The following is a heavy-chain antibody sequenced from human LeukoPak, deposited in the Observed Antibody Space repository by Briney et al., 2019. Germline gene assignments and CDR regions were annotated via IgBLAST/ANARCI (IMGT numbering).Heavy chain of an antibody. CDR3: ARSGRTWWSDP. V-gene: IGHV4-39*01. CDR1: GGSISSSSYY. D-gene: IGHD1-26*01. CDR2: IYYSGST. Sequence: SETLSLTCTVSGGSISSSSYYRGWIRQPPGKGLEWIGSIYYSGSTYYNPSLKSRVTISVDTSKNQFSLKLSSVTAADTAVYYCARSGRTWWSDPWGQGTLVTVSS. J-gene: IGHJ5*02.